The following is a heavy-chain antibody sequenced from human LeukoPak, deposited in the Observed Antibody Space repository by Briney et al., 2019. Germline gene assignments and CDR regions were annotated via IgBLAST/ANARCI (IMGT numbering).Heavy chain of an antibody. CDR2: IIPILGIA. CDR3: ARGGGITIFGVPQTGGDY. J-gene: IGHJ4*02. D-gene: IGHD3-3*01. Sequence: SVKVSCKASGGTFSSYTISWVRQAPGQGLEWMGRIIPILGIANYAQKFQGRVTITADKPTSTAYMELSSLRSEDTAVYYCARGGGITIFGVPQTGGDYWGQGTLVTVSS. CDR1: GGTFSSYT. V-gene: IGHV1-69*02.